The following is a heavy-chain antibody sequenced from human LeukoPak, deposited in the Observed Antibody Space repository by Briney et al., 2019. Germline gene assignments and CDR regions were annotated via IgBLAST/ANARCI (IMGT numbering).Heavy chain of an antibody. Sequence: GGSLRLSCAASGFTFSSYWMSWVRQAPGKGLKWVANIKEDGSDKYYVASVMGRFTISRDNAKKSLYLHMNGLRAEDTAVYYCARDETFCSGGTCYTRGYFAFWAREPWSPPPQ. D-gene: IGHD2-15*01. J-gene: IGHJ4*02. V-gene: IGHV3-7*01. CDR2: IKEDGSDK. CDR1: GFTFSSYW. CDR3: ARDETFCSGGTCYTRGYFAF.